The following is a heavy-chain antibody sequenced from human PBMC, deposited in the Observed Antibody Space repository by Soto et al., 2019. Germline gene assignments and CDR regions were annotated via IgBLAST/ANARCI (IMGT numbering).Heavy chain of an antibody. D-gene: IGHD3-3*01. CDR1: GYTFTSYY. V-gene: IGHV1-46*01. Sequence: ASVKVSCKASGYTFTSYYMHWVRQAPGQGLEWMGIINPSGGSTSYAQKFQGRVTMTRDTSTSTVYMELSSLRSEDTAVYYCASVPNVVEWLYEFDPGGKGTLVTVSS. CDR2: INPSGGST. J-gene: IGHJ5*02. CDR3: ASVPNVVEWLYEFDP.